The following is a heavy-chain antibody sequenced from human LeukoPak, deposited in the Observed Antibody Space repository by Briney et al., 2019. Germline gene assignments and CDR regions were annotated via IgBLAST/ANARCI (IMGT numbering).Heavy chain of an antibody. Sequence: ASVKVSCKASGYTFTSYGISWVRQAPGQGLEWMGWISAYNGNTNYAQKLQGRVTMTTDTSTSTAYMELRSLRSDDTAVYYCARSYGSYDSQNWFDPWGQGTLVTVSS. CDR1: GYTFTSYG. J-gene: IGHJ5*02. CDR3: ARSYGSYDSQNWFDP. D-gene: IGHD1-26*01. CDR2: ISAYNGNT. V-gene: IGHV1-18*01.